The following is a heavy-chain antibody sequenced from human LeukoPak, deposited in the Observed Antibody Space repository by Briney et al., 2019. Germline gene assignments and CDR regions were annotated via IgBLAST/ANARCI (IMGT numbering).Heavy chain of an antibody. D-gene: IGHD3-10*01. CDR2: INPNSGGT. CDR1: GYTFTGYY. V-gene: IGHV1-2*02. CDR3: ARVTMVRGVTPPGY. J-gene: IGHJ4*02. Sequence: ASVKVSCKASGYTFTGYYMHWVRQAPGQGFEWMGWINPNSGGTNYAQKFQGRVTMTRDTSISTAYMELSRLRSDDTAVYYCARVTMVRGVTPPGYWGQGTLVTVSS.